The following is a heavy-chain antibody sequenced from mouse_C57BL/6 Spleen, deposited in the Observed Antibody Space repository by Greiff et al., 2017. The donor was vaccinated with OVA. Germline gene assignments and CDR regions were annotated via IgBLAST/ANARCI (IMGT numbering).Heavy chain of an antibody. J-gene: IGHJ2*01. D-gene: IGHD2-5*01. CDR2: IRNKANGYTT. CDR3: ARNLAYYSNYPPFDY. Sequence: EVMLVESGGGLVQPGGSLSLSCAASGFTFTDYYMSWVRQPPGKALEWLGFIRNKANGYTTEYSASVKGRFTISSDNSQSILYLQMDGLRAEDSATCYCARNLAYYSNYPPFDYWGQGTTLTVSS. V-gene: IGHV7-3*01. CDR1: GFTFTDYY.